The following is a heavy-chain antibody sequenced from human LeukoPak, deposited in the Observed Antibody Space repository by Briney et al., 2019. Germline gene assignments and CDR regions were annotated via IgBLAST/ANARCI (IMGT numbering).Heavy chain of an antibody. CDR3: AKGNGSGWSRPFDC. J-gene: IGHJ4*02. CDR2: ISSSGSTI. D-gene: IGHD6-19*01. Sequence: GGSLRLSCAASGFTFSDYYMSWIRQAPGKGLEWVSYISSSGSTIYYADSVKGRFTISRDNSKNTLYLQMNSLRAEDTAVYHCAKGNGSGWSRPFDCWGQGTLVTVSS. V-gene: IGHV3-11*01. CDR1: GFTFSDYY.